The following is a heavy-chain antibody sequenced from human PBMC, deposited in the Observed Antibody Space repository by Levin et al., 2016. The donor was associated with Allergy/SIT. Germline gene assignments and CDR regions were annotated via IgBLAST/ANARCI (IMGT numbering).Heavy chain of an antibody. CDR2: IYYSGST. J-gene: IGHJ6*03. Sequence: SETLSLTCTVSGGSISSSSYYWGWIRQPPGKGLEWIGSIYYSGSTYYNPSLKSRVTISVDTSKNQFSLKLSSVTAADTAVYYCSSVITIFGVVNYYYMDVWGKGTTVTVSS. D-gene: IGHD3-3*01. V-gene: IGHV4-39*01. CDR1: GGSISSSSYY. CDR3: SSVITIFGVVNYYYMDV.